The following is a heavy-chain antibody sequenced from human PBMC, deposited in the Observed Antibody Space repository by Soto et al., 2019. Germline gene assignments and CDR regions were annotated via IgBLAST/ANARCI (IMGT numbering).Heavy chain of an antibody. CDR1: GDSTFSGTYY. CDR2: ISYSGST. V-gene: IGHV4-39*01. CDR3: APVESVAYQSDS. J-gene: IGHJ4*02. Sequence: QLQVQESGPGLVKPSETLSLTCTVSGDSTFSGTYYWAWIRQSPGKGLAWIGTISYSGSTFYNPSLKSRVTISVDASKNQFPLQLGSVTAADTAVYYCAPVESVAYQSDSWGQGTLVTVSA.